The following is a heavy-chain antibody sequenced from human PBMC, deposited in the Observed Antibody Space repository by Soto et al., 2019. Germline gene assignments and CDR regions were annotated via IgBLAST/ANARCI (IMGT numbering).Heavy chain of an antibody. V-gene: IGHV1-3*01. CDR1: GYTFTSYA. CDR2: INAGNGNT. CDR3: ARSGYCSSTSCYIYYYYYYMDV. Sequence: GASVKVSCKASGYTFTSYAMHWVRQAPGQRLEWMGWINAGNGNTKYSQKFQGRVTITRDTSASTAYMELSSLRSEDTAVYYCARSGYCSSTSCYIYYYYYYMDVWGEGTTVTGSS. D-gene: IGHD2-2*02. J-gene: IGHJ6*03.